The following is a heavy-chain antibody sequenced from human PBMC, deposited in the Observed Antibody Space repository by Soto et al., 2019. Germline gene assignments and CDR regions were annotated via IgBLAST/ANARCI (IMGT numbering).Heavy chain of an antibody. CDR1: GGSISSYY. V-gene: IGHV4-59*01. D-gene: IGHD2-2*01. Sequence: SETLSLTCTVSGGSISSYYWSWIRQPPGKGLEWIGYIYYSGSTNYNPSLKSRVTISVDTSKNQFSLKLSSVTAADTAVYYCARFTYQLRNLAAIIWGQGTLVTVSS. CDR3: ARFTYQLRNLAAII. J-gene: IGHJ4*02. CDR2: IYYSGST.